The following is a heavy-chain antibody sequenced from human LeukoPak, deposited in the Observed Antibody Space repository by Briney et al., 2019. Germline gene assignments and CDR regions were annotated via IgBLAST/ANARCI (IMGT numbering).Heavy chain of an antibody. J-gene: IGHJ3*02. CDR1: GFSFSSYW. CDR2: IKQDESEK. V-gene: IGHV3-7*01. D-gene: IGHD1-1*01. Sequence: GGSLRLSCEASGFSFSSYWMSWVRQAPGKGPEWVANIKQDESEKYSVDSVKGRFTISRDNAKNTLYLQMNSLRAEDTAVYYCARGWTQIGFNWFPKDAFDIWGQGTMVTVSS. CDR3: ARGWTQIGFNWFPKDAFDI.